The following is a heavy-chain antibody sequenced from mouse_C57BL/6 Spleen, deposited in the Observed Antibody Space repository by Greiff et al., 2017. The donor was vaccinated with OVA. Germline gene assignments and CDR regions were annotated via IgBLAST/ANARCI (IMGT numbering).Heavy chain of an antibody. J-gene: IGHJ2*01. CDR2: IYPGDGDT. CDR3: ARCYYGSSVYYFDY. Sequence: QVQLKESGPELVKPGASVKISCKASGYAFSSSWMNWVKQRPGKGLEWIGRIYPGDGDTNYNGKFKGKATLTADKSSSTAYMQLSSLTSEDSAVYFCARCYYGSSVYYFDYWGQGTTLTVSS. D-gene: IGHD1-1*01. V-gene: IGHV1-82*01. CDR1: GYAFSSSW.